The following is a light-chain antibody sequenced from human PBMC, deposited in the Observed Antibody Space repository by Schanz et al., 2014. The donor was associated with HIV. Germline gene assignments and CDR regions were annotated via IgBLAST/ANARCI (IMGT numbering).Light chain of an antibody. Sequence: EIVLTQSPGSLSLSPGGRATLSCGASQSLSSSYLAWYQQKRDQPPRLVIYATSTRAAGIPDRFSGTGSGTDFTLTISRLEPEDFAVYYCQHYVGSRGTFGGGTKVEIK. CDR3: QHYVGSRGT. CDR2: ATS. CDR1: QSLSSSY. J-gene: IGKJ4*01. V-gene: IGKV3-20*01.